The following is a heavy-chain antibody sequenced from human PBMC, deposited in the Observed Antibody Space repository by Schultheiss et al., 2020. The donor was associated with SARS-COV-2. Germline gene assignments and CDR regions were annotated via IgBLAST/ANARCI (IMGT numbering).Heavy chain of an antibody. J-gene: IGHJ6*03. D-gene: IGHD3-16*01. V-gene: IGHV3-30*02. CDR3: ARVSKAPMIGFHYYMDV. Sequence: GGSLRLSCAASGFTFSSYGMHWVRQAPGKGLEWVAFIRYDGSNKYYADSVKGRFTISRDNSKNTLYLQMNSLRAEDTAVYYCARVSKAPMIGFHYYMDVWGKGTTVTVSS. CDR1: GFTFSSYG. CDR2: IRYDGSNK.